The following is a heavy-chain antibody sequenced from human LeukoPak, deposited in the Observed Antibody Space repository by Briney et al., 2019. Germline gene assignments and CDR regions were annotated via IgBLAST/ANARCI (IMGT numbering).Heavy chain of an antibody. D-gene: IGHD3-10*01. V-gene: IGHV3-23*01. CDR1: GFTFSRHA. CDR3: VKDWGYYGSGSSFFDY. CDR2: TSGSGDST. J-gene: IGHJ4*02. Sequence: GGSLRLSCAASGFTFSRHAMSWVRQAPGKGLEWISGTSGSGDSTYYADSVKGRFTISRDNSKNTLYLQMNSLRAEDTAVYYCVKDWGYYGSGSSFFDYWGQGILVTVSS.